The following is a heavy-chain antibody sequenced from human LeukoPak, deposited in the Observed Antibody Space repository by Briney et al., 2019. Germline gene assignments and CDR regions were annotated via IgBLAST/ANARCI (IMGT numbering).Heavy chain of an antibody. CDR2: INPRGGST. D-gene: IGHD6-19*01. CDR3: ARDYSGRSQALDY. J-gene: IGHJ4*02. CDR1: GYTFTSYS. Sequence: ASVKVSCKASGYTFTSYSINWVRQAPGQGLEWMGMINPRGGSTSYAQNFQGRVTMTRDTFTSTVYMQLSSLRSEDTAVHYCARDYSGRSQALDYWGQGTLVTVSS. V-gene: IGHV1-46*01.